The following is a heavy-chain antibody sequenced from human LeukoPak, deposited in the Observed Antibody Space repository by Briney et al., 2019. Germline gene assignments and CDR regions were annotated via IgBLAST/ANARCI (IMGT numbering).Heavy chain of an antibody. CDR3: ARDREDILTGYSRGYYGMDV. CDR1: GGSISSYY. J-gene: IGHJ6*02. CDR2: IYYSGST. Sequence: PSETLSLTCTVSGGSISSYYWSWIRQPPGKGLEWIGYIYYSGSTNYNPSLKSRVTISVDTSKNQFSLKLSSVTAADTAVYYCARDREDILTGYSRGYYGMDVWGQGTTVTVSS. V-gene: IGHV4-59*01. D-gene: IGHD3-9*01.